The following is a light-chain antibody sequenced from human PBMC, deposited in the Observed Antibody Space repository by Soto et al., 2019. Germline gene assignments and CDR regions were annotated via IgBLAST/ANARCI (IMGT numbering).Light chain of an antibody. CDR2: WAS. CDR3: QQYYTTPPA. Sequence: DIVMTQSPDSLAVSLGERATINCKSSRNVLYRSNNKNYLAWYQQKPGQPPKLLIYWASTRESGVPDRFTGSGSGTEFTLNINSLQADAVAVYYCQQYYTTPPAFGQGTKLEIK. J-gene: IGKJ2*01. CDR1: RNVLYRSNNKNY. V-gene: IGKV4-1*01.